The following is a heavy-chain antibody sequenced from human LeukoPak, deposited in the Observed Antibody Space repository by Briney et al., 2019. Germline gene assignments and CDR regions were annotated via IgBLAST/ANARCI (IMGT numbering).Heavy chain of an antibody. J-gene: IGHJ4*02. CDR2: IRYDGSNK. CDR1: GFTFSSYG. CDR3: AKDRSAPATGGDY. D-gene: IGHD2-8*02. V-gene: IGHV3-30*02. Sequence: PGGSLRLSCAASGFTFSSYGMHWVRQAPGKGLEWVAFIRYDGSNKYYADSVKGRFTISRDNSKNTLYLQMNSLRAEDTAVYYCAKDRSAPATGGDYWGQGTLVTVSS.